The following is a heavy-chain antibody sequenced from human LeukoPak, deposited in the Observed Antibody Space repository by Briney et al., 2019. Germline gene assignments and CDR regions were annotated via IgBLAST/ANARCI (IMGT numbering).Heavy chain of an antibody. CDR1: GGSISSSSYY. D-gene: IGHD4-11*01. CDR3: AKEPTTVTTEADY. V-gene: IGHV4-39*02. Sequence: PSETLSLTCTVSGGSISSSSYYWGWIRQPPGKGLEWIGSISYSGSPNYNPSLKSRVTISVDTSKHQFSLKLSSVTAADTAVYYCAKEPTTVTTEADYWGQGTLVTVSS. J-gene: IGHJ4*02. CDR2: ISYSGSP.